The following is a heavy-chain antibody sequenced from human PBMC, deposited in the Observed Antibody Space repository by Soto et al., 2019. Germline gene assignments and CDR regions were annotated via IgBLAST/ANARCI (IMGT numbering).Heavy chain of an antibody. J-gene: IGHJ5*02. CDR1: GYTFTSYA. CDR3: ARDKDYYDSSGPKNWFDP. Sequence: ASVKVSCKASGYTFTSYAMHWVRQAPGQRLEWMGWINAGNGNTKYSQKFQGRVTITRDTSASTAYMELSSLRSEDTAVYYCARDKDYYDSSGPKNWFDPWGQGTLVTVSS. CDR2: INAGNGNT. D-gene: IGHD3-22*01. V-gene: IGHV1-3*01.